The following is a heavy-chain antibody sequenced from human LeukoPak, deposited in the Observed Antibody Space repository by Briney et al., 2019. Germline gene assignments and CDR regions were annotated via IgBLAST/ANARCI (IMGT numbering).Heavy chain of an antibody. J-gene: IGHJ5*02. Sequence: PGRSLRLSCAASGFTFSSYAMHWVRQAPGKGLEWVAVISYDGSNKYYADSVKGRFTISRDNSKNTLYLQMNSLRAEDTAVYYCAKVGGTRQLDYGDYGLFDLPLYWFDPWGQGTLVTVSS. V-gene: IGHV3-30-3*01. CDR2: ISYDGSNK. D-gene: IGHD4-17*01. CDR1: GFTFSSYA. CDR3: AKVGGTRQLDYGDYGLFDLPLYWFDP.